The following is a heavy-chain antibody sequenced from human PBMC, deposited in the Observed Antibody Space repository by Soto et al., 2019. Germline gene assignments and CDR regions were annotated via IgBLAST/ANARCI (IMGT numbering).Heavy chain of an antibody. CDR1: GYTFTSYG. V-gene: IGHV1-18*01. J-gene: IGHJ3*02. Sequence: QVQLVQSGAEVKKPGASVKVSCKASGYTFTSYGISWVRQAPGQGLEWMGWISAYNGNTNYAQKLQGRVTMTTDKSTSTAYMELRSLRSNDTAVYYCARSIIGYCRCGSCYSYFDIWGQGTMVTVSS. CDR2: ISAYNGNT. D-gene: IGHD2-15*01. CDR3: ARSIIGYCRCGSCYSYFDI.